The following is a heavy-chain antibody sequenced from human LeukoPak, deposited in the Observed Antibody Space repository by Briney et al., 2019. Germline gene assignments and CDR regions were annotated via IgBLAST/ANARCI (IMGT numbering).Heavy chain of an antibody. CDR1: GFTFSSYE. CDR3: ARGRYSSDC. D-gene: IGHD6-13*01. Sequence: PGGSLRLSCAASGFTFSSYEMNWIRQPPGKGLEWIGYIYYSGSTNCNPSLKSRVTISVDTSKNQFSLKLSSVTAADTALYYCARGRYSSDCWGQGTLVTVSS. CDR2: IYYSGST. J-gene: IGHJ4*02. V-gene: IGHV4-59*01.